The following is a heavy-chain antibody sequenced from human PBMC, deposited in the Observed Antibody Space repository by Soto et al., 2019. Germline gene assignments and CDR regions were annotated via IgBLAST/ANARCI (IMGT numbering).Heavy chain of an antibody. J-gene: IGHJ4*02. CDR1: GGSISSGGYY. CDR3: ARTLDGGNPYYFDY. CDR2: IYYSGST. D-gene: IGHD2-15*01. Sequence: PSETLSLTCTVSGGSISSGGYYWSWILQHPGKGLEWIGYIYYSGSTYYNPSLKSRVTISVDTSKNQFSLKLSSVTAADTAVYYCARTLDGGNPYYFDYWGQGTPVTESS. V-gene: IGHV4-31*03.